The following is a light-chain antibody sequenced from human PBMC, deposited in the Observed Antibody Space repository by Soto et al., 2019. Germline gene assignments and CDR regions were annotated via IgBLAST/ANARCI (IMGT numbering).Light chain of an antibody. CDR3: SSYTSSSTLVV. CDR1: SNDLGAYNY. Sequence: QSALTQPASLSGSPGQSITISCTGTSNDLGAYNYVSWYQQHPGKAPKLMIYDVINRPSGVSNRFSGYKSGNTASLTISGRQAEDVADYYCSSYTSSSTLVVFGGGSKLTVL. V-gene: IGLV2-14*01. CDR2: DVI. J-gene: IGLJ2*01.